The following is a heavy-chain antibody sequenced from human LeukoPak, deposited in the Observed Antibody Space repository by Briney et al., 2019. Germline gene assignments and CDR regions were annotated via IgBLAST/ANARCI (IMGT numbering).Heavy chain of an antibody. CDR3: ARSPAGHTGYFDY. V-gene: IGHV1-69*04. Sequence: GASVKVSCKASGGTFSSYAISWVRQAPGQGLEWMGRIIPILGIANYAQKFQGRVTITADKSTSTAYMELSSLRSEDTAVYYCARSPAGHTGYFDYWGQGTLGTGSS. J-gene: IGHJ4*02. CDR1: GGTFSSYA. CDR2: IIPILGIA. D-gene: IGHD3-10*01.